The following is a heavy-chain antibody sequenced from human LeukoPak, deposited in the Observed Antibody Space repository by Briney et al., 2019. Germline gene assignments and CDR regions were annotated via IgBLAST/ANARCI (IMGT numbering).Heavy chain of an antibody. CDR1: GYSISSGYY. CDR3: AREEMGGIDY. Sequence: SETLSLTCAVSGYSISSGYYWGWIRQPPGKGLEWIGSIYHSGSAYYNPSLKSRVTISLDTSKNQFSLKLSSVTAADTAVYYCAREEMGGIDYWGQGTLVTV. CDR2: IYHSGSA. J-gene: IGHJ4*02. V-gene: IGHV4-38-2*02. D-gene: IGHD5-24*01.